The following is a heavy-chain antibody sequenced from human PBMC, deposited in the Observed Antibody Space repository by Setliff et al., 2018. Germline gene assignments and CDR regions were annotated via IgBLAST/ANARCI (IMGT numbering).Heavy chain of an antibody. CDR1: GGSFSGYY. Sequence: SETLSLTCAVYGGSFSGYYWSWIRQPPGKRLEWIGEIIHTGSINYNPSLKSRVTMAVDTSRNQFSLKLSSVTAADTAVFYCARGDYQRSFDHWGPGTLVTVSS. CDR3: ARGDYQRSFDH. D-gene: IGHD4-17*01. J-gene: IGHJ4*02. V-gene: IGHV4-34*01. CDR2: IIHTGSI.